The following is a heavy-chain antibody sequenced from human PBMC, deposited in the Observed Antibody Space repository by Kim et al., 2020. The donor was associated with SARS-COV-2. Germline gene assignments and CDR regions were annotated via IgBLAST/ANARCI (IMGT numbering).Heavy chain of an antibody. D-gene: IGHD3-16*01. J-gene: IGHJ4*02. CDR2: RT. V-gene: IGHV3-23*01. CDR3: AKNSRTIGGY. Sequence: RTYDAESVKGNFAISRDNSKNRLYLQMNSLRDEGTAVYYCAKNSRTIGGYWGQGTLITVSS.